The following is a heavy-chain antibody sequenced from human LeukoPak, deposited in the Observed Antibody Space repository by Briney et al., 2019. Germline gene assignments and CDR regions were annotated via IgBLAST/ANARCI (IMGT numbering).Heavy chain of an antibody. Sequence: GASVKVSCKASGYTFSSYGITWGRQAPGQGLGWRGWISAYNGYTNYAQKLQGRVTMTTDTSTSTAYMELRSLRSDDTAVYYCARDEHYDFWSGYSFFHYWGQGTLVTVSS. CDR1: GYTFSSYG. D-gene: IGHD3-3*01. CDR2: ISAYNGYT. CDR3: ARDEHYDFWSGYSFFHY. V-gene: IGHV1-18*01. J-gene: IGHJ4*02.